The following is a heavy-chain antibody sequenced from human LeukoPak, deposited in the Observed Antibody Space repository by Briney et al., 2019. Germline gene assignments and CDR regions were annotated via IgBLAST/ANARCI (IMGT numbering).Heavy chain of an antibody. J-gene: IGHJ4*02. CDR3: AKTLLDIVVVPAAIGFDY. CDR2: ISGSGGST. Sequence: PGGSLRLSCAASGFTFSSYAMSWVRQAPGKGLEWVSAISGSGGSTYYADSVKGRFTISRDNSKNTLYLQMNSLRAEDTAVYYCAKTLLDIVVVPAAIGFDYWGQGTLVTVSS. CDR1: GFTFSSYA. D-gene: IGHD2-2*03. V-gene: IGHV3-23*01.